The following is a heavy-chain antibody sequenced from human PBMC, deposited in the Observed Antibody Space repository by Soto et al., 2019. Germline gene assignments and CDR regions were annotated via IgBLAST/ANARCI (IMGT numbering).Heavy chain of an antibody. J-gene: IGHJ6*02. CDR2: ISAYNGNT. CDR1: GYTFTSYG. V-gene: IGHV1-18*01. Sequence: ASVKVSCKASGYTFTSYGISWVRQAPGQGLEWMGWISAYNGNTNYAQKLQGRVTMTTDTSTSTAYMELRSLRSDDTAVYYCASSRSSGYYYYYYGMDVWGQGTTVTFSS. CDR3: ASSRSSGYYYYYYGMDV. D-gene: IGHD3-22*01.